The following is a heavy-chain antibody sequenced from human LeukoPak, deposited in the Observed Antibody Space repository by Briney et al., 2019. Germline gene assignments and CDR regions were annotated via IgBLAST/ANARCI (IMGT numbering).Heavy chain of an antibody. CDR2: ISNSDNST. CDR1: GFTFSVYG. J-gene: IGHJ4*02. Sequence: GGSLRLSCAASGFTFSVYGMSWVRQAPGRGLEWVSTISNSDNSTYYADSVKGRFTFSRDNSKNTLYLQMNSLRAEDTAIYYCAKGLGVVIDFLVFDNWGQGTLVTVSS. D-gene: IGHD3-3*01. V-gene: IGHV3-23*01. CDR3: AKGLGVVIDFLVFDN.